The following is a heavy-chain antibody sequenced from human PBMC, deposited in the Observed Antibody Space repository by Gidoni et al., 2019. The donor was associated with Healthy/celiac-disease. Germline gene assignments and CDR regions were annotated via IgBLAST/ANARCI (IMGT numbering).Heavy chain of an antibody. D-gene: IGHD3-22*01. CDR3: ARPNGLSSGYHDAFDI. CDR1: GGPIGSSNW. J-gene: IGHJ3*02. CDR2: IYHSGST. Sequence: QVQLQETGPGLVKPSGTLSLTCAVSGGPIGSSNWWSWVRQPPGKGLEWIGEIYHSGSTNDNPSLKSRVTISVDKSKNQFSLKLSSVTAADTAVYYCARPNGLSSGYHDAFDIWGQGTMVTVSS. V-gene: IGHV4-4*02.